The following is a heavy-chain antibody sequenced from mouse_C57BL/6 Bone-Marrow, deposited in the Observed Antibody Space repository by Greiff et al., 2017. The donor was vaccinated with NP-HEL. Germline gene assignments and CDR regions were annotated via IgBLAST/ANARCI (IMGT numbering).Heavy chain of an antibody. V-gene: IGHV10-1*01. CDR1: GFSFNTYA. D-gene: IGHD2-1*01. Sequence: VQLQESGGGLVQPKGSLKLSCAASGFSFNTYAMNWVRQAPGKGLEWVARIRSKSNNYATYYADSVKDRFTISRDDSESMLYLQMNNLKTEDTAMYYCVRQGYYGNHFDYWGQGTTLTVSS. CDR3: VRQGYYGNHFDY. J-gene: IGHJ2*01. CDR2: IRSKSNNYAT.